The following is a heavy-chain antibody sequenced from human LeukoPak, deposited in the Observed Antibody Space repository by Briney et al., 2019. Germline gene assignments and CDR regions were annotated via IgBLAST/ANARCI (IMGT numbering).Heavy chain of an antibody. CDR3: ARNPPAAPYYYYYYMDV. J-gene: IGHJ6*03. V-gene: IGHV4-59*01. CDR2: IYYSGST. D-gene: IGHD6-25*01. CDR1: GGSISSYY. Sequence: SETLSLTCTVSGGSISSYYWSWIRQPPGKGLEWIGYIYYSGSTNYNPSLKSRVTISVDTSKNQFSLKLSSVTAADTAVYYCARNPPAAPYYYYYYMDVWGKGTTVTVSS.